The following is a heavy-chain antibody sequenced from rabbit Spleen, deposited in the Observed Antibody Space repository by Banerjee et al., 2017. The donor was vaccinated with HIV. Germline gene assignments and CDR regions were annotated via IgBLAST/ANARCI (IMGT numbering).Heavy chain of an antibody. V-gene: IGHV1S45*01. CDR2: IYSGDSGSRT. CDR1: GFSFSSGYD. CDR3: ARDTGTSFSSYGMDL. D-gene: IGHD7-1*01. J-gene: IGHJ6*01. Sequence: QEQLVESGGGLVQPGGSLKLSCKASGFSFSSGYDMCWVRQAPGKGLEWIACIYSGDSGSRTYYATWAKGRFTISKTSTTVTLQMTSLTVADTATYFCARDTGTSFSSYGMDLWGPGTLVTVS.